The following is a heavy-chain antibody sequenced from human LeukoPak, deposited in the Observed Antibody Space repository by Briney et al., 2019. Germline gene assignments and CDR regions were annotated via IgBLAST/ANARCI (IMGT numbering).Heavy chain of an antibody. CDR3: ARDLEIGSSSYYFDH. V-gene: IGHV3-33*01. D-gene: IGHD1-1*01. CDR2: IWYDGSNT. CDR1: GLTFSSYG. Sequence: GGSLRLSCAASGLTFSSYGMHWVRQAPGKGLEWVAIIWYDGSNTYYVDSVRGRFTISRDNSKNTLYLQVNSLRAEDTAMYYCARDLEIGSSSYYFDHWGQGTLVTVSS. J-gene: IGHJ4*02.